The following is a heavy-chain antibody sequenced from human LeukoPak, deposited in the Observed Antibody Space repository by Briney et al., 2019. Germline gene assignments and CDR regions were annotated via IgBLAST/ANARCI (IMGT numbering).Heavy chain of an antibody. CDR2: ISGSGGST. V-gene: IGHV3-23*01. D-gene: IGHD3-22*01. CDR3: ANEFPYYYDTSGYYEDS. Sequence: GGSLRLSCAASGFTFSSYVMSWVRQAPGKGLEWVSAISGSGGSTYYADSVKGRFTISRDNSKNTLYLQMNSLRAEDTAVYYCANEFPYYYDTSGYYEDSWGQGTLVTVSS. CDR1: GFTFSSYV. J-gene: IGHJ4*02.